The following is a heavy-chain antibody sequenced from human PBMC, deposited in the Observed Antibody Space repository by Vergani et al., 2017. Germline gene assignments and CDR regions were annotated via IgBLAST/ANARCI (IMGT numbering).Heavy chain of an antibody. V-gene: IGHV1-69*08. J-gene: IGHJ3*02. Sequence: QVQLVQSGAEGKKPGSSVKVSCKASGGTFSSYTISWVRQAPGQGLEWMGRIIPILGIANYAQKFQGRVTITADKSTSTAYMELSSLRSEDTAVYYCARDSVASAAFDIWGQGTMVTVSS. D-gene: IGHD6-19*01. CDR1: GGTFSSYT. CDR3: ARDSVASAAFDI. CDR2: IIPILGIA.